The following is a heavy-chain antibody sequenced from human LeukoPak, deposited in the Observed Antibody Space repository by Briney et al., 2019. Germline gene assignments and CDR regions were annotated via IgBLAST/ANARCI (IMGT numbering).Heavy chain of an antibody. CDR2: IRQDGSEK. V-gene: IGHV3-7*01. J-gene: IGHJ4*02. CDR1: GFIFSSYW. Sequence: QTGGSLRLSCTASGFIFSSYWMTWVRQAPGKGLEWVANIRQDGSEKIFVDSVKGRFTISRDNAKNSLYLQMNTLTAEDTAVYYCARDPIDYWGQGTLVTVTS. CDR3: ARDPIDY.